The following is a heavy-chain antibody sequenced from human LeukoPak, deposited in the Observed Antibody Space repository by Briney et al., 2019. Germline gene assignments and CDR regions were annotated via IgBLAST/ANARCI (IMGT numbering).Heavy chain of an antibody. D-gene: IGHD6-25*01. CDR1: GFTFRNYG. Sequence: GGSLRLSCVTSGFTFRNYGMQWVRQAPGKGLEWVAVISHDGTTTFYADSVKGRFTISRDNSKNPLDLQMDSLRAEDTAVYFCAKEPNAYSSGWYFQDWGQGTLVTVSS. CDR3: AKEPNAYSSGWYFQD. V-gene: IGHV3-30*18. CDR2: ISHDGTTT. J-gene: IGHJ1*01.